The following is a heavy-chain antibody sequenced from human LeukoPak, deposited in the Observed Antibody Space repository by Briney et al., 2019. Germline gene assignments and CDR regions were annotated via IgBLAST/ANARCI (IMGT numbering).Heavy chain of an antibody. J-gene: IGHJ5*02. Sequence: SETLSLTCTVSGGSISPYYWNWIRQPPGKGLEWKGYIYYNGNTKYNPSFESRVTISLDTSKSQFSLRLSSVTASDTAVYYCASRQFVHYDVGFDPWGQGTLVTVSS. CDR1: GGSISPYY. CDR3: ASRQFVHYDVGFDP. D-gene: IGHD5-12*01. V-gene: IGHV4-59*08. CDR2: IYYNGNT.